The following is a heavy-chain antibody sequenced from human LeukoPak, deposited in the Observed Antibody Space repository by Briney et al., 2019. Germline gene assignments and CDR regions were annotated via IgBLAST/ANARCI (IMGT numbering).Heavy chain of an antibody. D-gene: IGHD2-2*02. J-gene: IGHJ4*02. CDR3: AKLGDMVVVPAAIGFDY. Sequence: GGSLRLSCAASGFTFSSYAMSWVRQAPGKGLEWVSAISGSGGSTYYADSVKGRFTTSRDNSKNTLYLQMTSLRAEDTAVYYCAKLGDMVVVPAAIGFDYWGQGTLVTVSS. CDR2: ISGSGGST. V-gene: IGHV3-23*01. CDR1: GFTFSSYA.